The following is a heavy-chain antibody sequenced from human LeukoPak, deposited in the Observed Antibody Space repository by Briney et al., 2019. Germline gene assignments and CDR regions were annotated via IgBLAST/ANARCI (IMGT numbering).Heavy chain of an antibody. Sequence: GGSLRLSCVASGFSFSNHGMHWVRQAPGKGLEWVSVVARDGGAKFYADSVKGRSTLSRDNSKNMFFLQMNFLTVEDTAIYYCAREATWGQWYFDHWGQGTPVIVSS. CDR2: VARDGGAK. CDR3: AREATWGQWYFDH. J-gene: IGHJ4*02. CDR1: GFSFSNHG. V-gene: IGHV3-30*03. D-gene: IGHD6-19*01.